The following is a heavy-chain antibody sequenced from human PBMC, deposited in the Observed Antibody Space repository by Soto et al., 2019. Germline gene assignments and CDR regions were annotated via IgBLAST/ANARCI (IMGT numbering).Heavy chain of an antibody. V-gene: IGHV4-4*02. CDR3: ARMVVATAGTDYYYYYMDV. J-gene: IGHJ6*03. Sequence: SSETLSLTCAVSSGSISSSNWWSWVRQPPGKGLEWIGEIYHSGSTNYNPSLKSRVTISVDKSKNQFSLKLSSVTAADTAVYYCARMVVATAGTDYYYYYMDVWGKGTTVTVS. CDR2: IYHSGST. D-gene: IGHD6-13*01. CDR1: SGSISSSNW.